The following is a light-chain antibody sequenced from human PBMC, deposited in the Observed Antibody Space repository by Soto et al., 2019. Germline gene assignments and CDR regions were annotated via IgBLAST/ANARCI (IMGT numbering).Light chain of an antibody. CDR3: QTWGTGIQV. Sequence: QSVLTQSPSASASLGASVKLTCTLTSGHSSYAIAWHQQQPEKGPRYLMNLNGDGSHSKGDGIPDRFSGSSSGAERYLTISSLQSADEADYYCQTWGTGIQVFGGGTKLTVL. J-gene: IGLJ3*02. CDR1: SGHSSYA. CDR2: LNGDGSH. V-gene: IGLV4-69*01.